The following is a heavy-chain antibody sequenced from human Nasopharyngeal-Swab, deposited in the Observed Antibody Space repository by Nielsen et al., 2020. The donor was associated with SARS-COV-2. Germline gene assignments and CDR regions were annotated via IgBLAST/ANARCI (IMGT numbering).Heavy chain of an antibody. Sequence: ASVKVSGKASGYTFTRYDINWVRQATGQGLEWMGWMNPNSGNTGYAQKFQGRVTMTRNTSISTAYMELSSLRSEDTAVYYCARAWRNFDWLYLDYWGQGTLVTVSS. CDR2: MNPNSGNT. CDR3: ARAWRNFDWLYLDY. D-gene: IGHD3-9*01. V-gene: IGHV1-8*01. CDR1: GYTFTRYD. J-gene: IGHJ4*02.